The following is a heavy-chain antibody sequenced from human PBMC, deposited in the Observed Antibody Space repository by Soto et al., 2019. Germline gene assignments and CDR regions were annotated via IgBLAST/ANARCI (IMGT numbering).Heavy chain of an antibody. CDR2: IYYSGST. Sequence: PSETLSLTCTVSGGSISSGGYYWSWIRQHPGKGLEWIGYIYYSGSTYYNPSLKSRVTISVDTSKNQFSLKLSSVTAAYTAVDYCARDFPGFGELSGNWFDPWGQGTLVTVSS. D-gene: IGHD3-10*01. CDR3: ARDFPGFGELSGNWFDP. J-gene: IGHJ5*02. CDR1: GGSISSGGYY. V-gene: IGHV4-31*02.